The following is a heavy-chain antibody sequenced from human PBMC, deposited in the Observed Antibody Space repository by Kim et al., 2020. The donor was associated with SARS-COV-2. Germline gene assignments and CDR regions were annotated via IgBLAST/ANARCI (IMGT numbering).Heavy chain of an antibody. CDR1: GYSFTSYW. CDR2: IDPSDSYT. Sequence: GESLKISCKGSGYSFTSYWITWVRQIPGKGLEWMGRIDPSDSYTNYSPSSQGHVTISADKSITTAYLQWSSLKASDTAMYYCARHRKIVLAGITAFDIWGQGTMVTVSS. J-gene: IGHJ3*02. V-gene: IGHV5-10-1*01. D-gene: IGHD6-19*01. CDR3: ARHRKIVLAGITAFDI.